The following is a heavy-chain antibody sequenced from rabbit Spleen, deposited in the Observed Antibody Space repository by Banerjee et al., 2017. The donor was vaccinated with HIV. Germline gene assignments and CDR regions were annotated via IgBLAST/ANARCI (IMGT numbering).Heavy chain of an antibody. D-gene: IGHD1-1*01. J-gene: IGHJ4*01. CDR1: GFSFSSSYW. CDR2: IEPIFGNT. Sequence: QSLEESGGDLVKPGASLTLTCTASGFSFSSSYWICWVRQAPGKGLEWIGYIEPIFGNTYYASWVNGRFTVSKTSSTTVTLQMSRLTAADTAIYFCAREDVGGSVSLWGQGTLVTVS. V-gene: IGHV1S40*01. CDR3: AREDVGGSVSL.